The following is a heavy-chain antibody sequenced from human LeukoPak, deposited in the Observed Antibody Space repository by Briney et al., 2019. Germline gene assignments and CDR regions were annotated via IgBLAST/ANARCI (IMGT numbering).Heavy chain of an antibody. V-gene: IGHV3-13*01. CDR1: GFTFSSYD. J-gene: IGHJ3*02. CDR2: IGTAGDT. CDR3: TRVYQGGAFDI. D-gene: IGHD2-2*01. Sequence: GGSLRLSCAASGFTFSSYDMHWVRQATGKGLEWVSAIGTAGDTYYPGSVKGRFTISRENAKNFLYLQMNSPRAGDTAVYYCTRVYQGGAFDIWGQGTMVTVSS.